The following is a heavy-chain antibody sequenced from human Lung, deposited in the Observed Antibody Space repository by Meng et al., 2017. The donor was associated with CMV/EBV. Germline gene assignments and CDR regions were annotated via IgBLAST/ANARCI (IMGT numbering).Heavy chain of an antibody. Sequence: AXVXVSXXASGYTFTGYYMHWVRQAPGQGLEWMGWINPNSGGTNYAQKFQGRVTMTRDTSISKAYMELSRLRFDDTAVYYCARGGCSSTTCYVSWFDHWGQGTLVXVSS. CDR1: GYTFTGYY. J-gene: IGHJ5*02. CDR2: INPNSGGT. D-gene: IGHD2-2*01. CDR3: ARGGCSSTTCYVSWFDH. V-gene: IGHV1-2*02.